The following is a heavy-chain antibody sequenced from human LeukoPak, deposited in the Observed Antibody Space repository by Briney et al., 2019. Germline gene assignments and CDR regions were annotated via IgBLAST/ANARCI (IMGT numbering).Heavy chain of an antibody. CDR3: ARDSSPDTPGYFDY. CDR1: GFTFSSCA. Sequence: GGSLRLSCAASGFTFSSCAMNWVRQAPGKGLEWVSAISGSGGSTYYADSVKGRLTISRDNSKNTLYLQMNSLRAEDTAVYYCARDSSPDTPGYFDYWGQGTLVTVSS. CDR2: ISGSGGST. V-gene: IGHV3-23*01. D-gene: IGHD6-6*01. J-gene: IGHJ4*02.